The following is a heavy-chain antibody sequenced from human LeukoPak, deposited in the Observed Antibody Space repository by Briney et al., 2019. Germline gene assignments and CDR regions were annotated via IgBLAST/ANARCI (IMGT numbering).Heavy chain of an antibody. D-gene: IGHD3-10*01. CDR3: ARENYGSGSYYNGDAFDI. Sequence: PGGSLRLSCAASGFTFSSYWMSWVRQAPGKGLEWVANIKQDGSEKYYVDSVKGRFTISRDNAKNSLYLQMNSLRAEDTAVYYCARENYGSGSYYNGDAFDIWGQGTMVTVSS. J-gene: IGHJ3*02. CDR1: GFTFSSYW. CDR2: IKQDGSEK. V-gene: IGHV3-7*01.